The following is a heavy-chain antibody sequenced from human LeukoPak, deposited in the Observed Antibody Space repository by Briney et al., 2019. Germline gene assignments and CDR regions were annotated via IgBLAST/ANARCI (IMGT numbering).Heavy chain of an antibody. CDR1: GFTFSSYC. CDR3: ASQVVTGY. CDR2: ISSSSSYI. V-gene: IGHV3-21*01. J-gene: IGHJ4*02. D-gene: IGHD3-22*01. Sequence: GGSLRLSCAASGFTFSSYCMNWVRQAPGKGLEWVSSISSSSSYIYYADSVKGRFTISRDNAKNSLYLQMNSLRAADTAVYYCASQVVTGYWGQGTLVTVSS.